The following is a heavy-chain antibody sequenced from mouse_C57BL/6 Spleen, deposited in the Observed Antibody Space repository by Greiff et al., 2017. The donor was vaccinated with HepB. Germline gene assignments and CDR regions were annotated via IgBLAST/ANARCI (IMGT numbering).Heavy chain of an antibody. Sequence: LQESGAELVRPGTSVKVSCKASGYAFTNYLIEWVKQRPGQGLEWIGVINPGSGGTNYNEKFKGKATLTADKSSSTAYMQLSSLTSEDSAVYFCARREPRYFDVWGTGTTVTVSS. D-gene: IGHD6-1*01. CDR2: INPGSGGT. CDR1: GYAFTNYL. CDR3: ARREPRYFDV. J-gene: IGHJ1*03. V-gene: IGHV1-54*01.